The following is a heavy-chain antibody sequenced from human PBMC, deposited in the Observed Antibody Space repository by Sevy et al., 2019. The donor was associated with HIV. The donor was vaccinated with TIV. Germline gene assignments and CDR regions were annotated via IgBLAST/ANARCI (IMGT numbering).Heavy chain of an antibody. CDR2: LSYDGNNK. CDR3: AKDKSWLLQTIDN. V-gene: IGHV3-30*18. Sequence: GGSLRLSCAASGFTFSSSGMHWVRQAPGKGLEWVAVLSYDGNNKCYADSVQGRFTISRDNSKNTLYLQMSSLRAEDTALYYCAKDKSWLLQTIDNWGQGTLVTVSS. D-gene: IGHD6-19*01. J-gene: IGHJ4*02. CDR1: GFTFSSSG.